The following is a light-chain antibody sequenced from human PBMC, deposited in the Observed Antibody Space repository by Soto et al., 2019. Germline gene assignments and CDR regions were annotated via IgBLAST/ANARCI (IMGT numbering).Light chain of an antibody. J-gene: IGKJ4*01. CDR3: QQYGSSPPLT. V-gene: IGKV3-20*01. CDR2: DAY. CDR1: QSVSSSY. Sequence: EIVLTQSPGTLSLSPGERATLSCRASQSVSSSYLAWYQQKPGQAPRLLIYDAYSRATGIPDRFSGSGSGTDFTLTISRLEPEDFAVYYCQQYGSSPPLTFGGGTKVEIK.